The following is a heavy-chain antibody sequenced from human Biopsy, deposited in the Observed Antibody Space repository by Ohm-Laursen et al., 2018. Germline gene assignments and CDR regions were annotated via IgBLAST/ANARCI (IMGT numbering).Heavy chain of an antibody. CDR1: GFSLNTSIVG. V-gene: IGHV2-5*02. Sequence: TQTLTLTCTFSGFSLNTSIVGVGWIRQPPGKALEWLALVYWDDDKRYSPSLKNRLTITKDTSKNQVVPTMTNMDPVDTATYYCAHSSTITTWNYWGQGTLVTVSS. CDR3: AHSSTITTWNY. D-gene: IGHD3-22*01. J-gene: IGHJ4*02. CDR2: VYWDDDK.